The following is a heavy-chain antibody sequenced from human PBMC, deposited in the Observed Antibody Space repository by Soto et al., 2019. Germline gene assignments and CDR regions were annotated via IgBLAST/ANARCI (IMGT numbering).Heavy chain of an antibody. Sequence: EVQLLESGGGLVQPGGSLRLSCAASGFTFSTYPMSWVRQAPGKGLEWVSGISGSGISSYYADSVKGRFTISRDNSENTVFLQMNSLRAEDTAVYYCAKPPVITASYFYYGMDVWGQGTTVTVS. V-gene: IGHV3-23*01. D-gene: IGHD4-4*01. J-gene: IGHJ6*02. CDR1: GFTFSTYP. CDR3: AKPPVITASYFYYGMDV. CDR2: ISGSGISS.